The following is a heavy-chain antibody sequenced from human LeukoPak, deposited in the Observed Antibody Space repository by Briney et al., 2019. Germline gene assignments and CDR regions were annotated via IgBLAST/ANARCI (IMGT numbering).Heavy chain of an antibody. J-gene: IGHJ4*02. CDR2: VSGGSGST. CDR1: GFTFSSYA. CDR3: AKDSDATSDYSYMPEQNHFDS. V-gene: IGHV3-23*01. Sequence: GGSLRLSCAASGFTFSSYAMSWVRQAPGKGLEWVSAVSGGSGSTYYADSVKGRFTISRDNSKNTLYLQMNRLRAEDTAVYYCAKDSDATSDYSYMPEQNHFDSWGQGTLVTVSS. D-gene: IGHD3-22*01.